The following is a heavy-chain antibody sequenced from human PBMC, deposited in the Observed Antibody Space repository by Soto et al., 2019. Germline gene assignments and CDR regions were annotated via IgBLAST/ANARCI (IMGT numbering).Heavy chain of an antibody. Sequence: GGSLRLSCAASGFIFSKYGMHWVRQAPGKGLEWVAVISYDGSNKYYAESVKGRFIISRDKSENTLYLQMNSLRAEDTALYYCAKDLGSGKPYYYYDMDVWGQGTTVTVSS. CDR3: AKDLGSGKPYYYYDMDV. V-gene: IGHV3-30*18. CDR1: GFIFSKYG. D-gene: IGHD3-10*01. J-gene: IGHJ6*02. CDR2: ISYDGSNK.